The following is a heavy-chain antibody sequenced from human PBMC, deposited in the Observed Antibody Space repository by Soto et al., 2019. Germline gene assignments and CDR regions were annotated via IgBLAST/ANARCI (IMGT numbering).Heavy chain of an antibody. CDR1: GDSISSRVYY. V-gene: IGHV4-39*01. D-gene: IGHD3-3*01. Sequence: QLQLQESGPGLVKPSQTLSLTCSVSGDSISSRVYYWGWIRQPPGKGLEWIGNFYYFGSTYYNPSIKSRVTISVDTSNNQLSLRLRSVTAADTAVYYCATSTMTSNWFDPWGQGTLVTVSS. J-gene: IGHJ5*02. CDR2: FYYFGST. CDR3: ATSTMTSNWFDP.